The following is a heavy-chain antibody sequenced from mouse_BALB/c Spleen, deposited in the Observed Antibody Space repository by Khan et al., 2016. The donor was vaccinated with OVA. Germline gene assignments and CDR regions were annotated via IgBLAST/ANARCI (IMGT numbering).Heavy chain of an antibody. CDR1: GYSITSGYG. V-gene: IGHV3-2*02. CDR3: ARTARIKY. Sequence: EVQLVESGPGLVKPSQSLSRTCTVTGYSITSGYGWNWIRQFPGNKLEWMGYISYSGSNNYNPSLKSRISITRDTSKNQFFLQLNSVTTEDTATYYCARTARIKYWGQGTTLTVSS. CDR2: ISYSGSN. D-gene: IGHD1-2*01. J-gene: IGHJ2*01.